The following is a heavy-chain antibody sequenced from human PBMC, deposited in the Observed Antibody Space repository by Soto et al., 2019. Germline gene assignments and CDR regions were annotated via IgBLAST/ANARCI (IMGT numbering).Heavy chain of an antibody. J-gene: IGHJ6*02. V-gene: IGHV5-51*01. CDR3: ARQVGLWPHGGYYYYGMDV. CDR2: IYPGDSDT. D-gene: IGHD5-18*01. Sequence: PXASLKISCKGCGYSFTSYWIGWVRQMPGKGLEWMGIIYPGDSDTRYSPSFQGQVTISADKSISTAYLQWSSLKASDTAMYYCARQVGLWPHGGYYYYGMDVWGQGTTVTASS. CDR1: GYSFTSYW.